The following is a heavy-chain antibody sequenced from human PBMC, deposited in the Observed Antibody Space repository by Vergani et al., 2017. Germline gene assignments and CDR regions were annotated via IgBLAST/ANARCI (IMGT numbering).Heavy chain of an antibody. CDR3: ARLENDYSNYGAFDI. V-gene: IGHV3-53*01. D-gene: IGHD4-11*01. J-gene: IGHJ3*02. Sequence: EVQLVESGGGLVKPGGSLRLSCAASGFTVSSNYMSWVRQAPGKGLEWVSVIYSGGNTYYADSVKGRFTLSRDNSKNTLYLQMNSLRAEDTAVYYCARLENDYSNYGAFDIWGQGTMVTVSS. CDR2: IYSGGNT. CDR1: GFTVSSNY.